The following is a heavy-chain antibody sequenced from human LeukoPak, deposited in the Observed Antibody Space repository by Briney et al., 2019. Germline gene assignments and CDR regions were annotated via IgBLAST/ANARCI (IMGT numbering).Heavy chain of an antibody. J-gene: IGHJ3*02. V-gene: IGHV4-34*01. Sequence: SETLSLTCAVYGGSFSGYYWSWIRQPPGKGLEWIGEINHSGSTNYNPSLKSRVTISVDTSKNQFSLKLTSVTAADTAVYYCARLTYYYDSSDYYFRHGAFDIWGQGTMVTVSS. CDR3: ARLTYYYDSSDYYFRHGAFDI. CDR1: GGSFSGYY. CDR2: INHSGST. D-gene: IGHD3-22*01.